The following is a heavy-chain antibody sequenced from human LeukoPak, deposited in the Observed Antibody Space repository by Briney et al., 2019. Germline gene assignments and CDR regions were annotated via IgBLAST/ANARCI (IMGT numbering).Heavy chain of an antibody. CDR1: GFPFSSYE. J-gene: IGHJ4*02. Sequence: GGSLRLSCAASGFPFSSYEMNWVRQAPGKGLEWVSYISSSGSNIYYADSVKGRFTISRDNAKNSLYLQMNGLGAKETAVYYCARDPVCDYWGQGNLVTVSS. V-gene: IGHV3-48*03. CDR3: ARDPVCDY. CDR2: ISSSGSNI.